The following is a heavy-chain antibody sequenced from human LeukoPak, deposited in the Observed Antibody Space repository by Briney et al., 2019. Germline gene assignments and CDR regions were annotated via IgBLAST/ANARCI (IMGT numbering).Heavy chain of an antibody. J-gene: IGHJ5*02. CDR1: GGSISSSSYY. Sequence: SVTLSLTCTVSGGSISSSSYYWGWIRQPPGKGLEWIGEINHSGSTNYNPSLKSRVTISVDTSKNQFSLKLSSVTAADTAVYYCARRKKVQLWSTNNWFDPWGQGTLVTISS. D-gene: IGHD5-18*01. CDR3: ARRKKVQLWSTNNWFDP. CDR2: INHSGST. V-gene: IGHV4-39*07.